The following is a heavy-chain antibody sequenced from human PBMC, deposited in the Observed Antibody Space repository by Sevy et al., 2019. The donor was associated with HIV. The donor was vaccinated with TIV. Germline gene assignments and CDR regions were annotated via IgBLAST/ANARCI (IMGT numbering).Heavy chain of an antibody. Sequence: GGSLRLSCAASGITFSSHAMHWVRQAPGKGLEWVTIISYDGSNKYYADSVKGRFTISRDNSKNTLYLQMNSLRAEDTAVDYCARADYGDYSGEFDYWGQGTLVTVS. D-gene: IGHD4-17*01. CDR2: ISYDGSNK. V-gene: IGHV3-30-3*01. CDR1: GITFSSHA. J-gene: IGHJ4*02. CDR3: ARADYGDYSGEFDY.